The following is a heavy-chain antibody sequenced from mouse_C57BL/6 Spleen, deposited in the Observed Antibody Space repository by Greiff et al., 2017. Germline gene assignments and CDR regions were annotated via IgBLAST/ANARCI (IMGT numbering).Heavy chain of an antibody. D-gene: IGHD2-4*01. V-gene: IGHV1-42*01. Sequence: VQLKESGPELVKPGASVKISCKASGYSFTGYYMNWVKQSPEKSLEWIGEINPSTGGTTYNQKFKAKATLTVDKSSSTAYMQLKSLTSEDSAVYYCARKRDYDYDGVFAYWGQGTLVTVSA. CDR1: GYSFTGYY. CDR3: ARKRDYDYDGVFAY. J-gene: IGHJ3*01. CDR2: INPSTGGT.